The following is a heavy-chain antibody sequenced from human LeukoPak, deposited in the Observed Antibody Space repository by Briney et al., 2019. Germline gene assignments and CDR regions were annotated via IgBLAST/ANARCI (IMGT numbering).Heavy chain of an antibody. CDR3: ARDRPHSGWYFDY. V-gene: IGHV1-46*01. CDR2: INPSGGST. CDR1: GYTFTSYY. D-gene: IGHD6-19*01. Sequence: ASVKVSCKASGYTFTSYYMHWVRQAPGQGLEWMGIINPSGGSTSYAQKLQGRVTMATDTSTSTAYMELRSLRSDDTAVYYCARDRPHSGWYFDYWGQGTLVTVSS. J-gene: IGHJ4*02.